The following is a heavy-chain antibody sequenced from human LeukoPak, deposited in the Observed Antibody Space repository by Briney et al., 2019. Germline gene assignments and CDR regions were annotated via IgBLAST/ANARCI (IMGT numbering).Heavy chain of an antibody. J-gene: IGHJ2*01. V-gene: IGHV4-38-2*02. CDR2: INHSGST. CDR3: ARGRDFDL. CDR1: GYSISSSYY. Sequence: SETLSLTCTVSGYSISSSYYWSWIRQPAGKGLEWIGEINHSGSTNYNPSLKSRVTISVDTSKNQFSLKLSSVTAADTAVYYCARGRDFDLWGRGTLVTVSS.